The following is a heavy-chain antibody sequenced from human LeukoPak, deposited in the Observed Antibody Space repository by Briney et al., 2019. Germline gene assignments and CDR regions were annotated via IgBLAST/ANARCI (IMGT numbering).Heavy chain of an antibody. V-gene: IGHV1-69*05. CDR1: GYTFTSYG. CDR2: IIPTFGTA. D-gene: IGHD3-3*01. J-gene: IGHJ5*02. CDR3: ARGPTDDSWSGYPWWFDP. Sequence: SVKVSCKASGYTFTSYGIVWVRQAPGQGLEWMGRIIPTFGTANYAQKFQGRVTITTDESTSTAYMELSRLRSEDTAVYYCARGPTDDSWSGYPWWFDPWGQGTLVTVPS.